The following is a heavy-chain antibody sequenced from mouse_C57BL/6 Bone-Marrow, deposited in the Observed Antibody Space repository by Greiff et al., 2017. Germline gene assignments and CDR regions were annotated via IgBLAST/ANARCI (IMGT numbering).Heavy chain of an antibody. Sequence: VQLKQSGAELVRPGASVKLSCTASGFNIKDDYMHWVKQRPEQGLEWIGWIDPENGDTEYASKFQGKATITADTSSNTAYLQLSSLTSEDTAVYYWTPITTVVANYAMDYWGQGTSVTVSS. D-gene: IGHD1-1*01. J-gene: IGHJ4*01. V-gene: IGHV14-4*01. CDR2: IDPENGDT. CDR3: TPITTVVANYAMDY. CDR1: GFNIKDDY.